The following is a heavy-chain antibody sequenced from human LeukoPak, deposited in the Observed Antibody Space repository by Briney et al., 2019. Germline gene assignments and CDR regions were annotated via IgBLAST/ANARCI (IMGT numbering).Heavy chain of an antibody. D-gene: IGHD3-10*01. Sequence: PSETLSLTCAVYGGSFSGYYWSWIRQPPGKGLEWIGEINHSGSTNYNPSLKSRVTISVDTSKNQFSLKLSSVTAADTAVYYCARGLKRGPGSYYRYYYYYYGMDVWGKGTTVTVSS. CDR3: ARGLKRGPGSYYRYYYYYYGMDV. V-gene: IGHV4-34*01. J-gene: IGHJ6*04. CDR1: GGSFSGYY. CDR2: INHSGST.